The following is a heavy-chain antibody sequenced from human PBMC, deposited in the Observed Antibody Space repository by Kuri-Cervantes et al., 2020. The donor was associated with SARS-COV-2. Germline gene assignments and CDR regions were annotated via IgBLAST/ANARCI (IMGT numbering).Heavy chain of an antibody. V-gene: IGHV1-18*04. CDR2: ISGYIGVT. Sequence: ALVKVSCKGFGYTLSNYGINWVRQAPGQGLEWMGWISGYIGVTNYVPRLQGRVTMTTDTSTTTAYMELRGLTSDDTAVYFCARGPADYSSGWTDYWGQGTLVTVSS. CDR3: ARGPADYSSGWTDY. CDR1: GYTLSNYG. J-gene: IGHJ4*02. D-gene: IGHD6-19*01.